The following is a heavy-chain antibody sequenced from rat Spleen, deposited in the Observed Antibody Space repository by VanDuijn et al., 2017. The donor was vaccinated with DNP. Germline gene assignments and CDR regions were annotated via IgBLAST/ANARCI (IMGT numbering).Heavy chain of an antibody. CDR2: ISTSGSRT. D-gene: IGHD4-1*01. CDR1: GFTFRNYG. CDR3: GKNTGYYFDH. Sequence: EVQLVESGGDLVQPGGSLKLSCVASGFTFRNYGMAWVRQAPTKGLEWVATISTSGSRTYYPDSVKGRFTISRDNAKSSLYLQMNSLKSEDTATYYCGKNTGYYFDHWGQGVMVTVSS. V-gene: IGHV5S13*01. J-gene: IGHJ2*01.